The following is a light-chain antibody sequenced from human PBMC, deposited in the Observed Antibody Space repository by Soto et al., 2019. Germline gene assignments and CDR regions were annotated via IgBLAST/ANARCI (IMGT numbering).Light chain of an antibody. CDR1: SSDIAAYNY. CDR2: DVT. J-gene: IGLJ2*01. Sequence: QSALTQPRSVSGSPGQSVTISCTGTSSDIAAYNYVSWHQQHPGKAPKLVIYDVTQRPSGVPDRFSASKSGITASLTISGLQAEDEADYYCCSYAAGDSFRFGGGTKLTVL. CDR3: CSYAAGDSFR. V-gene: IGLV2-11*01.